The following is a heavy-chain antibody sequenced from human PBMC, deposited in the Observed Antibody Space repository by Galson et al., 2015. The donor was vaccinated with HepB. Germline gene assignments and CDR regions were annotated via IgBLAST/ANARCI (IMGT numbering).Heavy chain of an antibody. J-gene: IGHJ4*02. D-gene: IGHD6-19*01. CDR2: ISSSSSYT. CDR1: GFTFSDYH. CDR3: ARVIAVAGNDY. V-gene: IGHV3-11*05. Sequence: SLRLSCAASGFTFSDYHMSWIRQAPGKGLEWVSYISSSSSYTNYADSVKGRFTISRDNAKNSLYLQMNSLRAEDTAVYYCARVIAVAGNDYWGQGTLVTVSS.